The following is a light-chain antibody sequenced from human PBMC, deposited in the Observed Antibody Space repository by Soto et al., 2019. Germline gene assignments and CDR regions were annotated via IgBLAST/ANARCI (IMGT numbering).Light chain of an antibody. CDR2: ATS. V-gene: IGKV1-39*01. Sequence: DIQMTQSPSSLSASVGDRVTITCRASQSITNYLNWYQQKPGKAPKLLIYATSSLRSGVPSRFSGSGSGTDFTLTISSLQPEDFATYYCQQSSSIPLTFGGGTKVEIK. CDR1: QSITNY. J-gene: IGKJ4*01. CDR3: QQSSSIPLT.